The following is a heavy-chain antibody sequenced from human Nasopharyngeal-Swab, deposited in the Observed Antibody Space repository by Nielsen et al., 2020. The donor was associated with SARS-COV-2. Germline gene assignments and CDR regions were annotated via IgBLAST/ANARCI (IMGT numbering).Heavy chain of an antibody. V-gene: IGHV1-8*01. D-gene: IGHD3-9*01. CDR2: MNPNSGNT. Sequence: ASVKVSCKASGYTFTSYDINWVRQATGQGLEWMGWMNPNSGNTGYAQKFQGRVTMTRNTSISTAYMELSSLRSDDTAVYYCAREERYSDLGGKLNYYYYMDVWGKGTTVTVSS. J-gene: IGHJ6*03. CDR1: GYTFTSYD. CDR3: AREERYSDLGGKLNYYYYMDV.